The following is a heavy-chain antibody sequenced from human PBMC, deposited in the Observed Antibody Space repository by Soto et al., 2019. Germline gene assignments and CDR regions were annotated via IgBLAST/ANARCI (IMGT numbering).Heavy chain of an antibody. D-gene: IGHD3-9*01. V-gene: IGHV4-34*01. CDR1: GGSFSGDY. CDR3: ARGASTERYFSPSGGAWFDP. CDR2: INHSGIT. J-gene: IGHJ5*02. Sequence: SETLSLTCAVYGGSFSGDYWNWIRQSPGKGLEWIGEINHSGITNYNPSLKSQATIFVDTSKKQFTLQLTSVTAADTAVFYCARGASTERYFSPSGGAWFDPWGQGTLVTSPQ.